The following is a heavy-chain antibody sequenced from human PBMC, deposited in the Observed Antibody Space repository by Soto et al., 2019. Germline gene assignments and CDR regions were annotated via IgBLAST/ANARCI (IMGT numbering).Heavy chain of an antibody. Sequence: QAQLQESGPGLVKPSQTLSLTCTVSGGSISSGGYYWSWIRQHPGKGLEWIGYIYYSGSTYYNPSLKSRVTISVDTSKNQFSLKLSSVTAADTAVYYCARGAPPAPDGWWFDPWGQGTLVTVSS. D-gene: IGHD2-2*01. CDR2: IYYSGST. J-gene: IGHJ5*02. CDR1: GGSISSGGYY. CDR3: ARGAPPAPDGWWFDP. V-gene: IGHV4-31*03.